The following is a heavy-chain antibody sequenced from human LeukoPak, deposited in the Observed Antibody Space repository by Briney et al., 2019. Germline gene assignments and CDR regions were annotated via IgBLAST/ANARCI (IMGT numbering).Heavy chain of an antibody. CDR3: ARARAVAGYFDY. V-gene: IGHV4-39*07. CDR1: GGSISSSSYY. D-gene: IGHD6-19*01. Sequence: PPETLSLTCTVSGGSISSSSYYWGWIPQPPGKGLEWIGSIYYSGSTYYNPSLKSRVTISVDTSKNQFSLKLSSVTAADTAVYYCARARAVAGYFDYWGQGTLVTVSS. CDR2: IYYSGST. J-gene: IGHJ4*02.